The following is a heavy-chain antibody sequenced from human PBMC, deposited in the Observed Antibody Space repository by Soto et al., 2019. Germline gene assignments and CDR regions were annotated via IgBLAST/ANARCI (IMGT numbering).Heavy chain of an antibody. CDR2: ISAYNGNT. J-gene: IGHJ3*02. CDR1: GYTFTSYG. D-gene: IGHD3-3*01. Sequence: VQLVQSGAEVKKPGASVKVSCKASGYTFTSYGISWVRQAPGQGLEWMGWISAYNGNTNYAQKLQGRVTMTTDTSTSTAYMELRSLRSDDTAVYYCARTITIFGVVISEYAFDIWGQGTMVTVSS. V-gene: IGHV1-18*01. CDR3: ARTITIFGVVISEYAFDI.